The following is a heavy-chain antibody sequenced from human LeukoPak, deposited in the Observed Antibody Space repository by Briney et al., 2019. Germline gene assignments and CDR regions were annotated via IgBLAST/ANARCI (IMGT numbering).Heavy chain of an antibody. CDR2: IYPGNSDT. Sequence: GESLKISCKGSGYSFTSYWIAWVRQMPGKGLEWMGIIYPGNSDTKYSPSFQGQVTISADKSISTAYLQWSSLKASDTAMYYCARRYTIFGVVTIDYWGKGTLVTVSS. J-gene: IGHJ4*02. CDR1: GYSFTSYW. V-gene: IGHV5-51*01. D-gene: IGHD3-3*01. CDR3: ARRYTIFGVVTIDY.